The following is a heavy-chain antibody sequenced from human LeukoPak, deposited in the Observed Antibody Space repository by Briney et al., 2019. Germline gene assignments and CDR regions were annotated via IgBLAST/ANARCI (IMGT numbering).Heavy chain of an antibody. CDR1: GGTFSSYA. J-gene: IGHJ5*02. D-gene: IGHD1-20*01. CDR3: ARSPHRITGTSYLYNWFDP. CDR2: IIPIFGTA. Sequence: GASVKVSCKASGGTFSSYAISWVRQAPGQGLEWMGGIIPIFGTANYAQKFQGRVTITADESTSTAYMELSSLRSEDTAVYYCARSPHRITGTSYLYNWFDPWGQGTLVTVSS. V-gene: IGHV1-69*13.